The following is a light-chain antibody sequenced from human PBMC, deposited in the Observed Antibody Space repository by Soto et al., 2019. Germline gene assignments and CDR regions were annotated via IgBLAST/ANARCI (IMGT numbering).Light chain of an antibody. Sequence: DIQMTQSPSTLSASVGDRVTVTCRASQSISIWLAWYQQKPGKAPKLVIYKASSLESGVPSRFSGSGSGTDFTLSISRLEPEDSAVYYCQQYGSSPRTFGQGTKVDIK. CDR3: QQYGSSPRT. V-gene: IGKV1-5*03. CDR2: KAS. J-gene: IGKJ1*01. CDR1: QSISIW.